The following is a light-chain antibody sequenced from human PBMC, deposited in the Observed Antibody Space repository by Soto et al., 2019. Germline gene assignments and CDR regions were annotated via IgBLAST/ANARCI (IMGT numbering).Light chain of an antibody. CDR1: QSVSSSY. J-gene: IGKJ1*01. Sequence: EIVLTQSPGTLSLSPGERATLSCRASQSVSSSYVAWYQQKPGQAPRLLIYGASSRATGIPDRFSGRGAGTDFTLTISRLETEDFAVYYCQQYGSSSWTFGQGTKVDIK. CDR2: GAS. V-gene: IGKV3-20*01. CDR3: QQYGSSSWT.